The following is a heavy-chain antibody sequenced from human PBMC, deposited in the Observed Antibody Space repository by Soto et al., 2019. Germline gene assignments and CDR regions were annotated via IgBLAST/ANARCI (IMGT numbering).Heavy chain of an antibody. CDR2: ISAYNGNT. CDR1: GYTFTSYG. Sequence: ASVKVSCKASGYTFTSYGISWVRQAPGQGLEWMGWISAYNGNTDYAQKLQGRVTMTTDTSTSTAYMELRRLRSDDTAVYYSARNTSGWYTQCDYWRQRTMGTASS. D-gene: IGHD6-19*01. CDR3: ARNTSGWYTQCDY. J-gene: IGHJ4*02. V-gene: IGHV1-18*01.